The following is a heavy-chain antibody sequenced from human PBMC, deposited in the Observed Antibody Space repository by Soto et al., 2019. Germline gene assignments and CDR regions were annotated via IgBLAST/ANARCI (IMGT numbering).Heavy chain of an antibody. CDR2: TNPSGGST. D-gene: IGHD3-3*01. J-gene: IGHJ3*02. CDR1: GYTFTSYY. Sequence: QVQLVQSGAGVKKLGASVRVSCKASGYTFTSYYMHWLGQAPGQGLEGWGITNPSGGSTGYAQKFQGRVTMTRDTSTSTVYMELSSLRSEDTAVYYCARALYYDFWSGSTGSWDAFDIWGQGTMVTVSS. V-gene: IGHV1-46*03. CDR3: ARALYYDFWSGSTGSWDAFDI.